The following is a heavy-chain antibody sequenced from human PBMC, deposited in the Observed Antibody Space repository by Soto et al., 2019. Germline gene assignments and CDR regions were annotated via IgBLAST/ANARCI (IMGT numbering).Heavy chain of an antibody. CDR2: IYYSGNT. J-gene: IGHJ4*02. Sequence: SETLSLTCTVSGRSISNDYWSWIRQPPGKGLEWIGYIYYSGNTNYNPSLKSRVTISVDTSKKQFSLKVSAVTAADTAVYYCARQSTAWPNFDSWGQGTLVTSPQ. CDR1: GRSISNDY. V-gene: IGHV4-59*01. D-gene: IGHD2-21*02. CDR3: ARQSTAWPNFDS.